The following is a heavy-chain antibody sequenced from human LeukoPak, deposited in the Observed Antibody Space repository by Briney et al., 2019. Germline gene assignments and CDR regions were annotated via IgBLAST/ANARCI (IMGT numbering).Heavy chain of an antibody. CDR1: GGPISSGGYY. Sequence: SETLSLTCTVSGGPISSGGYYWSWIRQHPGKGLEWIGYIYYSGSTYYNPSLKSRVTISVDTSKNQFSLKLSSVTAADTAVYYRARGRAQGYYDFWRTAQTYNWFDPWGQGTLVTVSS. CDR2: IYYSGST. D-gene: IGHD3-3*01. J-gene: IGHJ5*02. CDR3: ARGRAQGYYDFWRTAQTYNWFDP. V-gene: IGHV4-31*03.